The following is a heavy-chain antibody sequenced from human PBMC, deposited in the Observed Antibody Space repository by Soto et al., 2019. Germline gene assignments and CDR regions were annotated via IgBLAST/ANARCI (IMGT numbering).Heavy chain of an antibody. CDR1: GGSFSGYY. J-gene: IGHJ3*02. D-gene: IGHD1-1*01. Sequence: SETLSLTCAVYGGSFSGYYWSWIRQPPGKGLEWIGEINHSGSTNYNPSLKSRVTISVDTSKNQFSLKLSSVTAADTAVYYFARTRQNWNDRRGAFDIWGQGTMVTVSS. V-gene: IGHV4-34*01. CDR3: ARTRQNWNDRRGAFDI. CDR2: INHSGST.